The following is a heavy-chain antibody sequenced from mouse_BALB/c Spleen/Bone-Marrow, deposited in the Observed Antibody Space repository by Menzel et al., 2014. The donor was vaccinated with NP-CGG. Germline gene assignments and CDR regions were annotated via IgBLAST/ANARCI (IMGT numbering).Heavy chain of an antibody. J-gene: IGHJ4*01. Sequence: EVKLVGSGGGLVQPGGSLKLSCAASGFDFSRYWMSWVRQAPGKGLEWIGEINPDSSTINYTPSLKDKFIISRDNAKNTLYLQMSKVRSEDTALYYCARNAYYAMDYWGQGTSVTVSS. CDR1: GFDFSRYW. CDR2: INPDSSTI. CDR3: ARNAYYAMDY. V-gene: IGHV4-1*02.